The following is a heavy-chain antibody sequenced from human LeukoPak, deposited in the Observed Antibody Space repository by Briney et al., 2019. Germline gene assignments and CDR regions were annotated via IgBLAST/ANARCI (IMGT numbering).Heavy chain of an antibody. CDR3: ARVAAMGGDYFDY. Sequence: SETLSLTCTVSGGSISSSSYYWGWIRQPPGKGLEWIGSIYYSGSTYYNPFLKSRVTISVDTSKNQFSLKLSSVTAADTAVYYCARVAAMGGDYFDYWGQGTLVTVSS. CDR1: GGSISSSSYY. V-gene: IGHV4-39*07. D-gene: IGHD5-18*01. J-gene: IGHJ4*02. CDR2: IYYSGST.